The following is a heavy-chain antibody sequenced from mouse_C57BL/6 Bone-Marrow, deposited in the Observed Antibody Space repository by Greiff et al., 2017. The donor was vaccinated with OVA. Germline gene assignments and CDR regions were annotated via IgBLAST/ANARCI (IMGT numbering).Heavy chain of an antibody. CDR3: ASLRYSWFAY. CDR2: IYPGDGDT. J-gene: IGHJ3*01. V-gene: IGHV1-82*01. CDR1: GYAFSSSW. D-gene: IGHD1-1*01. Sequence: QVHVKQSGPELVKPGASVKISCKASGYAFSSSWMNWVKQRPGKGLEWIGRIYPGDGDTNYNGKFKGKATLTADKSSSTAYMQLSSLTSEDSAVYFCASLRYSWFAYWGQGTLVTVSA.